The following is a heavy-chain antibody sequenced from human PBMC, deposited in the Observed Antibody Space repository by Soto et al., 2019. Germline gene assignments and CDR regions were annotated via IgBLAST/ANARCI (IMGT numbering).Heavy chain of an antibody. CDR3: ARRSSGWYGHYYYYYMDV. CDR1: GGSISSSSYY. Sequence: SETLSLTCPVSGGSISSSSYYWGWIRQPPGKGLEWIGSIYYSGSTYYNPSLKSRVTISVDTSKNQFSLKPSSVTAADTAVYYCARRSSGWYGHYYYYYMDVWGKGTTVTVSS. V-gene: IGHV4-39*01. CDR2: IYYSGST. J-gene: IGHJ6*03. D-gene: IGHD6-19*01.